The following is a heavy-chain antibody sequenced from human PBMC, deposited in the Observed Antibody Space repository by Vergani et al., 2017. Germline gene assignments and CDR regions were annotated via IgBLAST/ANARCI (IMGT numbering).Heavy chain of an antibody. CDR2: ISWDGGST. Sequence: EVQLVESGGVVVQPGGSLRLSCAASGFTFDDYTMHWVRQAPGKGLEWVSLISWDGGSTYYADSVKGRFTISRDNSKNSLYLQMNSLRTEDTALYYCAKGAGATTSLDYWGQGTLVTVSS. D-gene: IGHD1-26*01. CDR1: GFTFDDYT. CDR3: AKGAGATTSLDY. J-gene: IGHJ4*02. V-gene: IGHV3-43*01.